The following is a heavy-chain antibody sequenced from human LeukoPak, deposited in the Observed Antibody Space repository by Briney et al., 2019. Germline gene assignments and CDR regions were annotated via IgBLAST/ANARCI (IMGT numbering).Heavy chain of an antibody. Sequence: GGSLRLSCAASGFTFSSYWMSWVRQAPGKGLEWVANIKQDGSEKYYVDSVEGRFTISRDNAKNSLYLQMNSLRAEDTAVYYCARVHYYYYYYMDVWGKGTTVTISS. CDR3: ARVHYYYYYYMDV. CDR1: GFTFSSYW. CDR2: IKQDGSEK. J-gene: IGHJ6*03. V-gene: IGHV3-7*03.